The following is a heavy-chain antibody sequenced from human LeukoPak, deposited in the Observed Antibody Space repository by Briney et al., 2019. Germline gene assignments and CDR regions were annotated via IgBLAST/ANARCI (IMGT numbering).Heavy chain of an antibody. D-gene: IGHD2-8*01. Sequence: SETLSLTCTVSGYSISSGYYWGWIRQPPGKGLEWIGSIYHSGSTNYNPSLKSRVTISVDKSKSQFSLKLSSVTAADTAVYYCARDQSGGGYCTNGVCRNFDYWGQGTLVTVSS. CDR3: ARDQSGGGYCTNGVCRNFDY. J-gene: IGHJ4*02. CDR2: IYHSGST. CDR1: GYSISSGYY. V-gene: IGHV4-38-2*02.